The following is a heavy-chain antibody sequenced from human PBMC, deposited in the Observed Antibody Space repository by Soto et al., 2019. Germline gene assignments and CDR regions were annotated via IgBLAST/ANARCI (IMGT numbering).Heavy chain of an antibody. V-gene: IGHV4-30-4*01. Sequence: QVQLQESGPGLVKPSQTLSLTCTVSGGSISSGDYYWSWIRQPPGKGLEWIGNIYYSGSTYYNPSLKSRVTISVDTSKNQLSLKLSSVTAAXXXXXXXXXXXXXXXXXYXGQGTLVTVSS. J-gene: IGHJ4*02. CDR1: GGSISSGDYY. CDR2: IYYSGST. CDR3: XXXXXXXXXXY.